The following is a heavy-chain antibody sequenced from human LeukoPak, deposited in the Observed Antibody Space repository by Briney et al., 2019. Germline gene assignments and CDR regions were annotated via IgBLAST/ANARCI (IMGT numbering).Heavy chain of an antibody. CDR1: GFTFSSYA. V-gene: IGHV3-23*01. CDR3: AKWEQLVIAPSYFDY. J-gene: IGHJ4*02. Sequence: GGSLRLSCAASGFTFSSYAMSWVRQAPGKGLEWVSAISGSGGSTYYADSVKGRFTISRDNSKNTLYLQMNSLRAEDTAVYYCAKWEQLVIAPSYFDYWGQGTLVTVSS. D-gene: IGHD6-13*01. CDR2: ISGSGGST.